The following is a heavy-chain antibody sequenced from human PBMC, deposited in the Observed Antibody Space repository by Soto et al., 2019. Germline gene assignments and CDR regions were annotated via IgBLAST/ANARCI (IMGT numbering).Heavy chain of an antibody. Sequence: PGGSLRLSCAASGFTFSSYAITWFRQAPGKGLEWVSAISGSGATTYYADSVKGRFTISRDNSKNTLYLQMNSLRAEDTALYYCANFWTYSSGTKAYWGQGTLVTVSS. D-gene: IGHD6-19*01. CDR2: ISGSGATT. CDR3: ANFWTYSSGTKAY. V-gene: IGHV3-23*01. CDR1: GFTFSSYA. J-gene: IGHJ4*02.